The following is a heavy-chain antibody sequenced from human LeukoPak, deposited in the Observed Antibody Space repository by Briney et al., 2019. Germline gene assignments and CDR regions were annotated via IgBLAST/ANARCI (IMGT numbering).Heavy chain of an antibody. CDR3: ASQSIAAAGNSNWFDP. CDR2: INHSGST. Sequence: SETLSLTCAVYGGSFSGYYWSWIRQPPGKGLEWIGEINHSGSTNYNPSLKSRVTISVDTSKNQFSLKLSSVTAADTAVYYCASQSIAAAGNSNWFDPWGQGTLVTVSS. D-gene: IGHD6-13*01. CDR1: GGSFSGYY. V-gene: IGHV4-34*01. J-gene: IGHJ5*02.